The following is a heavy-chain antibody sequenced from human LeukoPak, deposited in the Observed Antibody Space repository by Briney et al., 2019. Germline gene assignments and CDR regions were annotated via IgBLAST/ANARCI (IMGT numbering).Heavy chain of an antibody. J-gene: IGHJ5*01. CDR3: ATVFDF. CDR2: IDDVGSGT. CDR1: GFTLSSNW. V-gene: IGHV3-74*01. D-gene: IGHD2-21*02. Sequence: PGGSLRLSCAVSGFTLSSNWMHWVRQVPGKGLVWVSRIDDVGSGTSYADSVKGRFTISRDDAKNTVYPQMNSLRAEDTAVYYCATVFDFWGQGTLVTVSS.